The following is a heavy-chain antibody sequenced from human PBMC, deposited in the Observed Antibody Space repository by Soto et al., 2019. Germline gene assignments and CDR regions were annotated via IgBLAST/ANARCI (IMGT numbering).Heavy chain of an antibody. Sequence: EVQLLESGGGLVQPGGSLRLSCAASGFTFSSYPMTWVRQAPGKGLEWVSAISGSGDNTYYADSVKGRFTISRDNSKNTLYMQLNSLRDEDTVVYYCVKRSGIGGHRGHLDYWGQGTLVTVSS. J-gene: IGHJ4*02. CDR3: VKRSGIGGHRGHLDY. CDR2: ISGSGDNT. V-gene: IGHV3-23*01. CDR1: GFTFSSYP. D-gene: IGHD1-26*01.